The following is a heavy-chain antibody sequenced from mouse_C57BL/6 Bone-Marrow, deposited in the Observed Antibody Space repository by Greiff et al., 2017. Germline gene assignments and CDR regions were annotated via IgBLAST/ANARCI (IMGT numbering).Heavy chain of an antibody. CDR1: GYSITSGYY. D-gene: IGHD1-1*01. J-gene: IGHJ3*01. CDR3: SRDRGHYYCSSYPY. V-gene: IGHV3-6*01. Sequence: EVKLQESGPGLVKPSQSLSLTCSVTGYSITSGYYWNWIRQFPGNKLERMGYISYDGSNNYNPSFKNRISITRDTSKNQFFLKLNSVTTEDTATSYCSRDRGHYYCSSYPYWGQGTLVTVSA. CDR2: ISYDGSN.